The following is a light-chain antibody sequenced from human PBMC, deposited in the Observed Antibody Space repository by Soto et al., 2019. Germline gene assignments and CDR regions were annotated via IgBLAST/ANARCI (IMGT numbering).Light chain of an antibody. CDR2: GAS. J-gene: IGKJ3*01. Sequence: EIVLTQSPGTLSFSPGERATLTCRASQSVSSSYLAWFQQKPGQAPRLLIYGASSRATGIPDRFSGSGSGTYFTITISRLDPEDFAVYYWQQYGNAPFTFGPGTKVDIK. CDR3: QQYGNAPFT. CDR1: QSVSSSY. V-gene: IGKV3-20*01.